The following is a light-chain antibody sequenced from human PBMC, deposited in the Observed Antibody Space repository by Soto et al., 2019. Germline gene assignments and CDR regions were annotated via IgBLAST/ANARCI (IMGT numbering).Light chain of an antibody. J-gene: IGKJ4*01. CDR1: QSVSGSH. V-gene: IGKV3-20*01. CDR2: DAS. CDR3: QQYGGSPLVT. Sequence: EIVLTQSPGTSSLSPGERATLSCRASQSVSGSHLAWYQQKPGQAPRLLIYDASNRATGIPDRFSGSGSGTDFTLTISRLEPEDFAVYYCQQYGGSPLVTFGGGTKVEIK.